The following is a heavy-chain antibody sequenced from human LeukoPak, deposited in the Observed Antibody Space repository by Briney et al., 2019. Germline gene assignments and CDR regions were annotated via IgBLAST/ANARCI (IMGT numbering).Heavy chain of an antibody. V-gene: IGHV4-59*01. D-gene: IGHD6-13*01. J-gene: IGHJ4*02. CDR3: ARGNRIAAAGPFDY. Sequence: PSETLSLTCTVSGGSISSYYWSWIRQPPGKGLEWIGYIYYSGSTDYNPSLKSRVTISVDTSKNQFSLKLSSVTAADTAVYYCARGNRIAAAGPFDYWGQGTLVTVS. CDR2: IYYSGST. CDR1: GGSISSYY.